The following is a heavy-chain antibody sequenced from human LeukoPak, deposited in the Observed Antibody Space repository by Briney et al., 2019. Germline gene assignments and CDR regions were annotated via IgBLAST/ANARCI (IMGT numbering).Heavy chain of an antibody. J-gene: IGHJ4*02. CDR2: ISGSGGST. CDR1: GLAFTNIA. CDR3: ARGYYYTTGFYSFDY. Sequence: GGSLRLSCAASGLAFTNIAMNWFRQAPGKGLEWVSTISGSGGSTYYADSVKGRFTISRANSKNTLSLQMNSLRAEDTAVYYCARGYYYTTGFYSFDYWGQGTLVTVSS. D-gene: IGHD3-22*01. V-gene: IGHV3-23*01.